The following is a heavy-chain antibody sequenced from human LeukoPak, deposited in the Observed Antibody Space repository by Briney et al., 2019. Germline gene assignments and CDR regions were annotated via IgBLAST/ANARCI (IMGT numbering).Heavy chain of an antibody. Sequence: GGSLRLSCAASGFIFSNYWMTWVRQAPGKGLEWVASIVQGGSVKYYVDSVRGRFTISRDEAKNSLYLQMNSLGAEDTAVYYCARDPDGGNTLDYWGQGTLVTVSS. V-gene: IGHV3-7*01. D-gene: IGHD4-23*01. CDR2: IVQGGSVK. CDR1: GFIFSNYW. J-gene: IGHJ4*02. CDR3: ARDPDGGNTLDY.